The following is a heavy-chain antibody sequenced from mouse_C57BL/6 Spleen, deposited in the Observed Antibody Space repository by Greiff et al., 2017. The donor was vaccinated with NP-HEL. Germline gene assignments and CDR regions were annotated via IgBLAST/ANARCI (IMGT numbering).Heavy chain of an antibody. V-gene: IGHV1-82*01. Sequence: VQLHQSGPELVKPGASVKISCKASGYAFSSSWMNWVKQRPGKGLAWIGRIYPGDGVSNSNGKFKGKATLTADKSSSTAYMQLRSLTSEDSAVYCCARRTAQTSWFAYWGQGTRVTVSA. CDR2: IYPGDGVS. CDR1: GYAFSSSW. CDR3: ARRTAQTSWFAY. D-gene: IGHD3-2*02. J-gene: IGHJ3*01.